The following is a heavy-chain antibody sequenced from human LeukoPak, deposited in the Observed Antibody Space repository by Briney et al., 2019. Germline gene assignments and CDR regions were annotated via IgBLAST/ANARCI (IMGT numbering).Heavy chain of an antibody. J-gene: IGHJ4*02. D-gene: IGHD1-1*01. CDR2: IHYTGTT. Sequence: SETLSLTCTVSGDSITSYHWSWIRQPPGKGPEWIGLIHYTGTTNYSPSLRSRVTISVDTSKNQFSLKLSSVTAADTAVYYCARDTGQDGGFDYWGQGTLVTVSS. CDR3: ARDTGQDGGFDY. V-gene: IGHV4-59*01. CDR1: GDSITSYH.